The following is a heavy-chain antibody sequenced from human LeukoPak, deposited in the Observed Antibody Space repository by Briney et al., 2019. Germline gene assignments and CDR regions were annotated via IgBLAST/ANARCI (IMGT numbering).Heavy chain of an antibody. V-gene: IGHV3-7*01. J-gene: IGHJ6*03. CDR3: ARCEGFYDYFSGNPTYYFYMDV. D-gene: IGHD3-16*01. Sequence: GGSLRLSCAASGSTFSTYWMCWVRQAPGKGLEWVANIKEDGSETNYVESVKGRFFISRDNAKNSQRLQMNSLRVEDSAVYYCARCEGFYDYFSGNPTYYFYMDVWGKGTTVTVSS. CDR2: IKEDGSET. CDR1: GSTFSTYW.